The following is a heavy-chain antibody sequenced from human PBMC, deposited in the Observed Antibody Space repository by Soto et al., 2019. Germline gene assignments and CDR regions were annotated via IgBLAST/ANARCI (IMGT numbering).Heavy chain of an antibody. CDR3: VRGGSNYAS. D-gene: IGHD4-4*01. V-gene: IGHV3-23*01. CDR1: GFNFIDYA. CDR2: ISASGGST. J-gene: IGHJ5*02. Sequence: GSLRLSCAASGFNFIDYAISWVRQAPGKGLEWVSVISASGGSTYYADSVKGRFTTSRDNSKNTLYLEMNSLRAEDTAGYYCVRGGSNYASWGQGTLVTVSS.